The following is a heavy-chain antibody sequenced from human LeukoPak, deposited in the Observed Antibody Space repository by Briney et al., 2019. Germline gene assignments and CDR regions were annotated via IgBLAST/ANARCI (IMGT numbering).Heavy chain of an antibody. Sequence: GGSLRLSCAASGFTFSSYTMNWVRQAPEKGLEWVASISSSSTYMYNADSVKGRFTISRDNAKNSLYLQMNSLRAEDTAVYYCATKKGVVAVAGTFDYWGQGTLVTVSS. CDR3: ATKKGVVAVAGTFDY. J-gene: IGHJ4*02. V-gene: IGHV3-21*01. CDR2: ISSSSTYM. CDR1: GFTFSSYT. D-gene: IGHD6-19*01.